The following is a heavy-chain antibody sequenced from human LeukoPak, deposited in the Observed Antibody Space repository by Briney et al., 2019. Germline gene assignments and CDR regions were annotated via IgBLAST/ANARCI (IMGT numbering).Heavy chain of an antibody. CDR3: AREGRDGYNSDYYYMDV. CDR1: GGTFSSYA. V-gene: IGHV1-69*13. Sequence: SVKVSCKASGGTFSSYAISWVRQAPGQGLEWMGGIIPIFGTANYAQKFQGRVTITADESTSTAYMELSSLRSEDTAVYYCAREGRDGYNSDYYYMDVWGKGTTVTVSS. J-gene: IGHJ6*03. D-gene: IGHD5-24*01. CDR2: IIPIFGTA.